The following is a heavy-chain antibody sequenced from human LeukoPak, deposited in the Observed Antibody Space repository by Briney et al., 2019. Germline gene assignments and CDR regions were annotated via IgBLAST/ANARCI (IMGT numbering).Heavy chain of an antibody. J-gene: IGHJ3*02. CDR1: GYTFTSFG. V-gene: IGHV1-18*01. Sequence: ASVKVSCKASGYTFTSFGISWVRQAPGQGLEWMGWISVYNGNTNYAQKFQGRVTMITDTSTSTAYMELRSLRSDDTAVYYCARGGDRADAFDIWGQGTMVTVSS. CDR3: ARGGDRADAFDI. CDR2: ISVYNGNT. D-gene: IGHD4-17*01.